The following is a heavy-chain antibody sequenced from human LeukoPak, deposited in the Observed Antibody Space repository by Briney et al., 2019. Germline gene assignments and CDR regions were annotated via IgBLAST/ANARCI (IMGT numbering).Heavy chain of an antibody. CDR2: INWNGGST. Sequence: GGSLRLSCAASGFTFDDYGMSWVRQAPGKGLEWVSGINWNGGSTGYADSVKGRFTISRDNAKNFLYLQMNSLRAEDTALYYCARNGGNFYYYYMDVWGKGTTVTVSS. V-gene: IGHV3-20*04. CDR1: GFTFDDYG. J-gene: IGHJ6*03. CDR3: ARNGGNFYYYYMDV. D-gene: IGHD4-23*01.